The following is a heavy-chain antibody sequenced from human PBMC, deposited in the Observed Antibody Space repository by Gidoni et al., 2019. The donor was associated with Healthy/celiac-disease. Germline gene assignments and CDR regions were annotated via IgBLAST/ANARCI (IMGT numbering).Heavy chain of an antibody. CDR1: GFARSTSGMR. D-gene: IGHD3-10*01. CDR3: ARVARGGNYFDY. Sequence: QVTVKESGPALVKPTQTLTLTGTFTGFARSTSGMRVSWIRQPAGKALEWRARTDWDDDKFYSTSLKTRLTISKDTSNNQVVLTLTHMDPVDTATYYCARVARGGNYFDYWGQGTLVTVSS. J-gene: IGHJ4*02. CDR2: TDWDDDK. V-gene: IGHV2-70*04.